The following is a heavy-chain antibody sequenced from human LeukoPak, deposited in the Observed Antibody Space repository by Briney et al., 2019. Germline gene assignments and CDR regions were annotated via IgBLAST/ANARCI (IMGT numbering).Heavy chain of an antibody. Sequence: PGGSLRLSCAASGFTFSTYAMTCVRQTPGKGLEWVSGISGSGRSTYYADSVKGRFTISRDNSKNTLFLQMNSLRAEDTAVYYCAKVWAAMVRGAIDYWGQGTLVTVSS. V-gene: IGHV3-23*01. CDR2: ISGSGRST. D-gene: IGHD3-10*01. CDR1: GFTFSTYA. J-gene: IGHJ4*02. CDR3: AKVWAAMVRGAIDY.